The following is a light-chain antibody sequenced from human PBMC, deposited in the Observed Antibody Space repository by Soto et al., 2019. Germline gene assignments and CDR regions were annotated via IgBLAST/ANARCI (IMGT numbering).Light chain of an antibody. V-gene: IGKV3-20*01. CDR2: GAS. CDR1: QSVSSNY. CDR3: QQYGSSPGS. Sequence: EIVLTQSPGTLSLSPGETATLSCRASQSVSSNYLGWFQQKPGQAPRLLIFGASSRDTGIRDMFSGSGSGTDFTLNISGLEPEDFAMTYCQQYGSSPGSCGQGTEVEVK. J-gene: IGKJ1*01.